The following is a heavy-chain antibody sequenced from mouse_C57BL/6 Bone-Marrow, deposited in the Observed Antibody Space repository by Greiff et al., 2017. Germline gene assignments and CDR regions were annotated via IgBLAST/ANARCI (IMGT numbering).Heavy chain of an antibody. CDR1: GYAFSSYW. D-gene: IGHD4-1*01. Sequence: QVQLQQSGAELVKPGASVKISCKASGYAFSSYWMNWVKQRPGKGLEWIGQIYPGDGDTNYNGKFKGKATLTADKSSSTAYMQLSSLTSEDSAVYFCARLRTGSYFDYWGQGTTLTVSS. V-gene: IGHV1-80*01. J-gene: IGHJ2*01. CDR2: IYPGDGDT. CDR3: ARLRTGSYFDY.